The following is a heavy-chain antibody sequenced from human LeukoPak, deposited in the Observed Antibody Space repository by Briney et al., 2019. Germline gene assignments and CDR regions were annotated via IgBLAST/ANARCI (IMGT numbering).Heavy chain of an antibody. D-gene: IGHD5-18*01. CDR1: GYSFTSYW. Sequence: GESLKISCKGSGYSFTSYWIGWVRQMPGKGLEWMWIIYPGDSDTRYSPSFQGQVTISADKSISTAYLQWSSLKASDTAMYYCARLMGSGYSYDEVRGYYYGMDVWGQGTTVTVSS. CDR3: ARLMGSGYSYDEVRGYYYGMDV. CDR2: IYPGDSDT. J-gene: IGHJ6*02. V-gene: IGHV5-51*01.